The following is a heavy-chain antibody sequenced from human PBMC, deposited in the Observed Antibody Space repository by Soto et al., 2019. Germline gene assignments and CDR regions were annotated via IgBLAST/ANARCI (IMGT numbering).Heavy chain of an antibody. V-gene: IGHV3-23*01. Sequence: EVQLLESGGGLVQPGGSLRLSCAASGFTFSSSAMSWVRQAPGKGLVWGSAISGSGGSTYYADSVKGRCTISRANSKNTLYLQMNSLRAEDTAVYYCAKRSGYSSGWIDYWGQGTLVTVSS. CDR2: ISGSGGST. CDR1: GFTFSSSA. D-gene: IGHD6-19*01. CDR3: AKRSGYSSGWIDY. J-gene: IGHJ4*02.